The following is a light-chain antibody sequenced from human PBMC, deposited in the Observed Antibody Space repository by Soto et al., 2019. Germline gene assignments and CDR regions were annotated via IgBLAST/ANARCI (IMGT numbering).Light chain of an antibody. CDR1: SSDVGGYNY. V-gene: IGLV2-8*01. J-gene: IGLJ1*01. CDR3: LSYADTAYV. Sequence: SVLAQPPSPSASPGQSVTISCAGTSSDVGGYNYVSWYQQYPGKVPKLMIYEVSERPSGVPDRFSGSKSGNTAFLTVSGLQAEDEADYYCLSYADTAYVFGTGTKVTVL. CDR2: EVS.